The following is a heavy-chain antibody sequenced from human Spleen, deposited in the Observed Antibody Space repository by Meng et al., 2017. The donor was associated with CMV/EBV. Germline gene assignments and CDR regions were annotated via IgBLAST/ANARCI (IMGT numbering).Heavy chain of an antibody. CDR1: GYVLSAHV. Sequence: KVCCKATGYVLSAHVMHWVRQGPRQGIEWMGWIKPNSGDTNYAQNFQGRVTMTSDSSFNTAYMELSRLTSDDTAVYYCARDHAWGADYWGQGTLVTVSS. CDR2: IKPNSGDT. D-gene: IGHD7-27*01. J-gene: IGHJ4*02. V-gene: IGHV1-2*02. CDR3: ARDHAWGADY.